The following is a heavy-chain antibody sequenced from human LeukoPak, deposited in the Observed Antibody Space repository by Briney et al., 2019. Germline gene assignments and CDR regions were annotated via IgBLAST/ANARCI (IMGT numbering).Heavy chain of an antibody. Sequence: SGGSLRLSCAASGFTFSSYAMSWVRQAPGKGLEWVSAISGSGGSTYYADSVKGRFTISRDNSKNTLYLQMNSLRAEDTAVYYCANSAYDFWSGYPLPDYWGQGTLVTVSS. J-gene: IGHJ4*02. CDR2: ISGSGGST. V-gene: IGHV3-23*01. CDR3: ANSAYDFWSGYPLPDY. CDR1: GFTFSSYA. D-gene: IGHD3-3*01.